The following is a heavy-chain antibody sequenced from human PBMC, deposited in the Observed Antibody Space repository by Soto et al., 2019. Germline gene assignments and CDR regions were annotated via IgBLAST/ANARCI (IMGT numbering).Heavy chain of an antibody. V-gene: IGHV5-51*01. CDR1: GYSFTTYW. D-gene: IGHD3-22*01. J-gene: IGHJ6*02. CDR2: IYPGDSDT. Sequence: GDSLKISCKVSGYSFTTYWIGWVRQMPGKGLEWMVIIYPGDSDTRYTPPFQGQVTLSADKSISNAYLPWSSRKASDPAMYYFATRFREYDSRGAARDGRYVWGQGTTVTVS. CDR3: ATRFREYDSRGAARDGRYV.